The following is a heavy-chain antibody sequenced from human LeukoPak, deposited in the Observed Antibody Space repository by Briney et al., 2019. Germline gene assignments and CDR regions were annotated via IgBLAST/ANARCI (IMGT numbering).Heavy chain of an antibody. CDR3: VKPQMSSSGGQN. V-gene: IGHV3-64D*09. D-gene: IGHD6-19*01. CDR2: ISSNGGST. CDR1: GFTFSSYA. Sequence: GGSLRLSCSASGFTFSSYAMHWVRQAPGKGLKYVSAISSNGGSTYYADSVKGRFTISRDNSKNTLYLQMSSLRAEDTAVYYCVKPQMSSSGGQNWGQGTLVTVSS. J-gene: IGHJ4*02.